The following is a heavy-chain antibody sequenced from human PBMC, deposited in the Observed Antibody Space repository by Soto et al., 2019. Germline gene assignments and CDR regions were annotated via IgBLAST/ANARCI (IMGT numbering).Heavy chain of an antibody. Sequence: ASVKVSCKASGYTFTSYGISWVRQAPGQGLEWMGWISAYNGNTNYAQKLQGRVTMTTDTSTSTAYMELRSLKSDDTAVYYCARGGSPSFYDFWSGYLSGSTNNWFDPWGQGTLVTVSS. V-gene: IGHV1-18*01. D-gene: IGHD3-3*01. CDR1: GYTFTSYG. CDR3: ARGGSPSFYDFWSGYLSGSTNNWFDP. CDR2: ISAYNGNT. J-gene: IGHJ5*02.